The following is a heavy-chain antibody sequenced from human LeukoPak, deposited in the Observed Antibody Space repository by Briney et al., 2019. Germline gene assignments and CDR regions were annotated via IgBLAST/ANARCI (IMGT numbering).Heavy chain of an antibody. CDR2: INHSGST. Sequence: SETLSLTCAVYGGSFSGYYWSWIRQPPGKGLEWIGEINHSGSTNYNPSLKSRVTISVDTSKNQFSLKLSSVTAADTAVYYCASLPYYYDSSGYYYFSFDYWGQGTLVTVSS. J-gene: IGHJ4*02. V-gene: IGHV4-34*01. CDR1: GGSFSGYY. CDR3: ASLPYYYDSSGYYYFSFDY. D-gene: IGHD3-22*01.